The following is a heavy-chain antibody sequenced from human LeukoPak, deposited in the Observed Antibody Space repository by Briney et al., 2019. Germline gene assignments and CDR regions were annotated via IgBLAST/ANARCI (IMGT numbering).Heavy chain of an antibody. Sequence: ASVKVSCKASGYTFTGYYMHWVRQAPGQGLEWMGWINPKSGGTNYAQKFQGRVTMTRDTSISTDYMELSRLRSDDTAVYYCARESSIGGVALDYWGQGTLVNVSS. CDR1: GYTFTGYY. J-gene: IGHJ4*02. CDR2: INPKSGGT. V-gene: IGHV1-2*02. CDR3: ARESSIGGVALDY. D-gene: IGHD3-16*01.